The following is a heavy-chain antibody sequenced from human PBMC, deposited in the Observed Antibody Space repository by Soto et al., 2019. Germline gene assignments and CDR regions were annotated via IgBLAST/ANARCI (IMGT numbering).Heavy chain of an antibody. CDR1: GYTFTSYG. Sequence: QVQLVQSGAEVKKPGASVKVSCKASGYTFTSYGISWVRQAPGQGLEWMGWIRAYNGNTNYAQKLQGRVTRTTDTATRTAYWALRRLRSDDTAVYYCARDLSTMDVWGQGTTVTVSS. J-gene: IGHJ6*02. CDR2: IRAYNGNT. CDR3: ARDLSTMDV. V-gene: IGHV1-18*01.